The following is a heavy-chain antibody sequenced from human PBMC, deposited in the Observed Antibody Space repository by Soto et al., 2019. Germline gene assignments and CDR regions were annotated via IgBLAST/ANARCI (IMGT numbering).Heavy chain of an antibody. Sequence: QGQLVQSGSEVKEPGASVKVSCKASGYSFTSHGISWVRQAPGQGLEWVGRINTYNGNRDYGQNVQGSITMTTDTTTNTVYMELRSLKSEDTAVYYCARDLRVGANTDALNVWGLGTVVTVSS. D-gene: IGHD1-26*01. CDR1: GYSFTSHG. J-gene: IGHJ3*01. CDR2: INTYNGNR. V-gene: IGHV1-18*01. CDR3: ARDLRVGANTDALNV.